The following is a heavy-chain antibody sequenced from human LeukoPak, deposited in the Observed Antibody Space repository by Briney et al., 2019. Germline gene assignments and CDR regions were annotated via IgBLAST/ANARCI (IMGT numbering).Heavy chain of an antibody. J-gene: IGHJ3*02. V-gene: IGHV4-59*11. CDR2: IYYSGST. Sequence: SGTLSLTCAVSGGSIGSHYWSWIRRSPGKGLEWIGYIYYSGSTNYNPSVKSRVTISVDTSKNQFSLKLSSVTAADTAVYYCARDPHDAFDIWGQGTMVTVSS. CDR3: ARDPHDAFDI. CDR1: GGSIGSHY.